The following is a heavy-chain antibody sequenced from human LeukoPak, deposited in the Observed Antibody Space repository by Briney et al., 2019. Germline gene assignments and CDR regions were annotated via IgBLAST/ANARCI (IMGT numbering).Heavy chain of an antibody. J-gene: IGHJ4*02. V-gene: IGHV3-15*04. D-gene: IGHD6-13*01. Sequence: GGSLRLSCAASGFTFTNAWMSWVRQAPGKGLEWVGRIESKSFDGTIDYGAPVKGRFIISRDDSKNTLDLQMSSLQIEDTAVYYCTTDGLRTSWNAFDFWGQGMLVIVSS. CDR2: IESKSFDGTI. CDR3: TTDGLRTSWNAFDF. CDR1: GFTFTNAW.